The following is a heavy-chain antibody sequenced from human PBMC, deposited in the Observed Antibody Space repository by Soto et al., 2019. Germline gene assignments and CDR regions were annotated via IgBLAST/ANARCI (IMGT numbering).Heavy chain of an antibody. Sequence: GSLRLSCAASGFTFSSYAMHWVRQAPGKGLEWVAVISYDGSNKYYADSVKGRFTISRDNSKNTLYLQMNSLRAEDTAVYYCARDNQGLDYWGQGTLVTVSS. V-gene: IGHV3-30-3*01. CDR1: GFTFSSYA. J-gene: IGHJ4*02. CDR3: ARDNQGLDY. CDR2: ISYDGSNK.